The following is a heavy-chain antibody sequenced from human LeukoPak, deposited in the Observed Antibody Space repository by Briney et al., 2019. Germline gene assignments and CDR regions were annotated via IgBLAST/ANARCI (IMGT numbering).Heavy chain of an antibody. Sequence: GGSRRLSCAASGFTFSRYAMHWARQAPGKGLEWVAVTSYDESNKEFADSVKGRFTISRDNSKNTLYLGMNSLRADDTAVYYCARDGGWLQFFDYWGQGTLVTVSS. CDR1: GFTFSRYA. J-gene: IGHJ4*02. D-gene: IGHD5-24*01. CDR3: ARDGGWLQFFDY. CDR2: TSYDESNK. V-gene: IGHV3-30-3*01.